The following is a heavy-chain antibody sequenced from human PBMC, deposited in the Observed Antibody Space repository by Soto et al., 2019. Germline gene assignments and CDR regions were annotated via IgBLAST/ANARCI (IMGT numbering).Heavy chain of an antibody. J-gene: IGHJ5*02. Sequence: ASETLSLTCTVSGGSISSGNYYWSWIRQHPGKGLEWIGYIYYSGSTYYNPSLKSRVSMSVDTSKNHFSLQLTSVTAADTAVYYCARVRVCSSANCYTGPFDPWGQGTLVTVSS. CDR2: IYYSGST. V-gene: IGHV4-31*03. CDR1: GGSISSGNYY. CDR3: ARVRVCSSANCYTGPFDP. D-gene: IGHD2-2*02.